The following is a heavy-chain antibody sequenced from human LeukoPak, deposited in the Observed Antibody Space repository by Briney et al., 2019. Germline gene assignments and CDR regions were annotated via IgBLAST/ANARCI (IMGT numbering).Heavy chain of an antibody. V-gene: IGHV4-4*07. J-gene: IGHJ3*02. CDR2: IYTSGST. CDR3: ARGHCSGGSCYSDAFDI. D-gene: IGHD2-15*01. Sequence: SETLSLTCTVSGGSISSYYWSWIRQPAGKGLEWIGRIYTSGSTNYNPSLKSRVTMSVDTSKNQFSLKLSSVTAADTAVYYCARGHCSGGSCYSDAFDIWGQGTMVTVSS. CDR1: GGSISSYY.